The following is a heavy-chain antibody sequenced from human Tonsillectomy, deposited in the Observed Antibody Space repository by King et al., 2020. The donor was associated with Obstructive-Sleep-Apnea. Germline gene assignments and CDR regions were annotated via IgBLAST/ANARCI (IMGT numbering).Heavy chain of an antibody. CDR3: ARKMGSSWYPFDY. D-gene: IGHD6-13*01. V-gene: IGHV4-34*01. J-gene: IGHJ4*02. CDR2: INHSGST. CDR1: GGSFSGYY. Sequence: VQLQQWGAGLLKPSETLSLTCAVYGGSFSGYYWSWIRQPPGKGLEWIGEINHSGSTNYNPSLKSRVTISVDTSKNQFSLKLSSVTAADTAVYYCARKMGSSWYPFDYWGQGTLVTVSS.